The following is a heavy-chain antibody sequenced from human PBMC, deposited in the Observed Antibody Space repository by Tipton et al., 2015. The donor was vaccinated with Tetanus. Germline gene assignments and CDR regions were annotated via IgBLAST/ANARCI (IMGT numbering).Heavy chain of an antibody. CDR2: IYPGDSDT. D-gene: IGHD3-22*01. Sequence: VQLVQSEAEVKKPGESLKISCKGSGYSFTSYWIGWVRQMPGKGLEWMGIIYPGDSDTRYSPSFQGQVTISADKSISTAYLQWSSLKASDTAMYYCARCGPYYDSSGYYFCVFAFDIWGQGTMVTVSS. CDR3: ARCGPYYDSSGYYFCVFAFDI. J-gene: IGHJ3*02. CDR1: GYSFTSYW. V-gene: IGHV5-51*01.